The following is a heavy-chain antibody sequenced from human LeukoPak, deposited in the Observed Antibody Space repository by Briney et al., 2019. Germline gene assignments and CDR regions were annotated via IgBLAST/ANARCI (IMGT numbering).Heavy chain of an antibody. D-gene: IGHD2-15*01. CDR1: RFTFSNYT. Sequence: PGGSLRLSCAASRFTFSNYTMNWVRQAPGKGLEWVSSISGSSSYIYYADSVKGRFTISRDNAKTSLYLQMNSLRAEDTAVYYCARDDIVVVVPAGDYYYYMDVWGKGTTVTVSS. J-gene: IGHJ6*03. V-gene: IGHV3-21*01. CDR3: ARDDIVVVVPAGDYYYYMDV. CDR2: ISGSSSYI.